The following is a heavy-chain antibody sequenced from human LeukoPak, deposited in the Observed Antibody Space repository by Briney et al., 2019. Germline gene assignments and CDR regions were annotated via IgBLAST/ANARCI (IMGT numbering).Heavy chain of an antibody. J-gene: IGHJ6*03. D-gene: IGHD3-9*01. CDR1: GFTFDDYG. V-gene: IGHV3-20*04. Sequence: VWSLRLSCAASGFTFDDYGMSWVRQAPAKGLDGVSGSNWNGGSTGYADSVKGRLTISRDNAKNSLYLQMNSLRAEDTAVYYCARDGNFDWLLENWGYYMEVWGKGNTVTISS. CDR3: ARDGNFDWLLENWGYYMEV. CDR2: SNWNGGST.